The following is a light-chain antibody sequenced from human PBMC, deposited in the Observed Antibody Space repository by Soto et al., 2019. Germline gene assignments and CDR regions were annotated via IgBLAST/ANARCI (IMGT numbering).Light chain of an antibody. J-gene: IGLJ2*01. V-gene: IGLV1-40*01. CDR2: GDT. CDR1: SSNIGAGYD. CDR3: QSYDRGLGVYVV. Sequence: QSVLTQPPSVSGAPGQRVTISCTGSSSNIGAGYDVHWYQQLPGTAPKLLIYGDTNRPSGVPDRFSGSKSGTSASLAITGLQAEGEADYYWQSYDRGLGVYVVFGGGTKVTVL.